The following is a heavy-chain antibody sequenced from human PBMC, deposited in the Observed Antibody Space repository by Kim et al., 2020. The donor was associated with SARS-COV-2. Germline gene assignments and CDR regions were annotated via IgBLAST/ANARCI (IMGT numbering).Heavy chain of an antibody. D-gene: IGHD3-22*01. Sequence: SETLSLTCTVSGGSISSSSYYWGRIRQPPGKGLEWIGSIYYSGSTYYNPSLKSRVTISVDTSKNQFSLKLSSVTAADTAVYYCARARITMIVGVIRWAHYFGYWGQGTQVTVSS. V-gene: IGHV4-39*01. CDR3: ARARITMIVGVIRWAHYFGY. CDR2: IYYSGST. CDR1: GGSISSSSYY. J-gene: IGHJ4*02.